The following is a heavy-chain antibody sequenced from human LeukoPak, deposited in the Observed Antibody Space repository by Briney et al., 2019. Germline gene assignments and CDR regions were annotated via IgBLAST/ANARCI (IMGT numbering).Heavy chain of an antibody. CDR1: GFTFSSYA. Sequence: PGGSLRLSCAASGFTFSSYAMHWVRQAPGKGLEWVAVISYDGSNKYYADSVKGRFTISRDNSKNTLSLQMNSLRAEDTAVYYCAKDPYTYYGGRTHFDYWGQGTLVTVSS. CDR3: AKDPYTYYGGRTHFDY. D-gene: IGHD4-23*01. CDR2: ISYDGSNK. J-gene: IGHJ4*02. V-gene: IGHV3-30-3*01.